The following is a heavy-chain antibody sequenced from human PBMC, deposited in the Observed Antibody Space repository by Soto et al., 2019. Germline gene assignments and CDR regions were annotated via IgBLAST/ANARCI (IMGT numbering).Heavy chain of an antibody. CDR3: VRDSYSGTPGIYYDMDV. CDR2: INPYGSDI. J-gene: IGHJ6*02. D-gene: IGHD1-26*01. V-gene: IGHV3-74*01. CDR1: GFSFSSYW. Sequence: EVQLAESGGGLVQPGGSLRLSCAASGFSFSSYWMHWVRHDPGKGLVWVSRINPYGSDISYADSVKGRFTISRDNVRSMMYLQMNSLRAEDTAAYDCVRDSYSGTPGIYYDMDVWGQGTTVTFSS.